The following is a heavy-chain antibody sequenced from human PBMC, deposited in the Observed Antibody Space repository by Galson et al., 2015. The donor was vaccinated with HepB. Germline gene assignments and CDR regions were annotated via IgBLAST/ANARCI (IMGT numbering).Heavy chain of an antibody. J-gene: IGHJ4*02. CDR1: GFTFRSYG. V-gene: IGHV3-30-3*01. D-gene: IGHD2-21*01. CDR3: ARDAYCAGGNCYSGLAH. CDR2: ISFDRSLQ. Sequence: SLRLSCAASGFTFRSYGLHWVRQTPGKGLEWVAFISFDRSLQDYADTAKGRFTVSRDNSRKISFLQMSSLRTDDTAIYYCARDAYCAGGNCYSGLAHWGQGTLVTVSS.